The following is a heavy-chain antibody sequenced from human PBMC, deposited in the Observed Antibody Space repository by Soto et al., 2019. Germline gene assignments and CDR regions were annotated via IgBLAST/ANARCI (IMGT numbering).Heavy chain of an antibody. CDR1: GFTFSSYA. Sequence: VGSLRLSCAASGFTFSSYAMHWVRQAPGKGLEWVAVISYDGSNKYYADSVKGRFTISRDNSKNTLYLQMNSLRAEDTAVYYCARSHIAVAGFDYWGQGTLVTVSS. D-gene: IGHD6-19*01. V-gene: IGHV3-30-3*01. CDR3: ARSHIAVAGFDY. CDR2: ISYDGSNK. J-gene: IGHJ4*02.